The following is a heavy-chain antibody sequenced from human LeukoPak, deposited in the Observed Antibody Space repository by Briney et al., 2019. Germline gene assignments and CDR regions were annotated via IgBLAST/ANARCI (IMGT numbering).Heavy chain of an antibody. CDR2: IKQDGSEK. CDR3: ARELRPDPYSASWYSY. Sequence: GGSLILSCAASGFTFSSYWMSWVRQAPGKGLEWVANIKQDGSEKYYVDSVKGRFTISRDNAKDSLYLQMNSLRAEDTSVYYCARELRPDPYSASWYSYWGQGTLVTVSS. V-gene: IGHV3-7*01. CDR1: GFTFSSYW. D-gene: IGHD6-13*01. J-gene: IGHJ4*02.